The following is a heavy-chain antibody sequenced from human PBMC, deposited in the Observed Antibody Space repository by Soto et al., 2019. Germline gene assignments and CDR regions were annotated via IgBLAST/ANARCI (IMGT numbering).Heavy chain of an antibody. CDR2: ISYDGGKK. CDR1: GFTLSNYA. D-gene: IGHD3-10*01. Sequence: QVQLVESGGGVVQPGRSLRLSCVASGFTLSNYAMHWVRQAPGKGLEWVAFISYDGGKKSSADSVKGRLTISRDNSKNTLFLQMSSLRAEDTAVYYCVRGRGEKTIWFGDNWFDSWGQGILVTVSS. V-gene: IGHV3-30-3*01. J-gene: IGHJ5*01. CDR3: VRGRGEKTIWFGDNWFDS.